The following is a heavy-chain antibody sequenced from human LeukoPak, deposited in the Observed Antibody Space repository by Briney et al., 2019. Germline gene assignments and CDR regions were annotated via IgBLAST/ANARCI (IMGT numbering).Heavy chain of an antibody. V-gene: IGHV4-39*07. Sequence: SETLSLTCSVSGGSITSSSYYWGWIRQPPEKGLEWIGSIYYTGGTYYSPSLKSRVTISVDTSKNQFSSKLSSVTAADTAVYYCARADDFWSGYAVTGAFDIWGQGTMVTVSS. D-gene: IGHD3-3*01. CDR2: IYYTGGT. J-gene: IGHJ3*02. CDR1: GGSITSSSYY. CDR3: ARADDFWSGYAVTGAFDI.